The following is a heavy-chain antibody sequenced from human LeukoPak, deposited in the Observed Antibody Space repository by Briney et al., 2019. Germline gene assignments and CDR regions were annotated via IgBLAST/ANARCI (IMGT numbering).Heavy chain of an antibody. D-gene: IGHD2-15*01. CDR3: AREARNCSGGTCYSRSFDY. V-gene: IGHV3-74*01. Sequence: GGSLRLSCAASGFTFSTSWMHWVRQTPGKGLVWVSRINTDGTSTTNADYVKGRLTISRDNAKNTLYLQMNSLRVEDTAVYYCAREARNCSGGTCYSRSFDYWGQGTLVTVCS. J-gene: IGHJ4*02. CDR2: INTDGTST. CDR1: GFTFSTSW.